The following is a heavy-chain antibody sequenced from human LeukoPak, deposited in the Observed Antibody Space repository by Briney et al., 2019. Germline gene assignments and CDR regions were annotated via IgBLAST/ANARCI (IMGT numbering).Heavy chain of an antibody. J-gene: IGHJ4*02. CDR2: ISGSGAST. V-gene: IGHV3-23*01. CDR3: AXGGKWDVTPFDY. D-gene: IGHD1-26*01. Sequence: SGGSLRLSCVASGFTFSSYAMSWVRQAPGKGLEWVSGISGSGASTYYADSVKGRFTISRDNSKNTLYLQMNSLRAEDTAVYYCAXGGKWDVTPFDYWGQGTLVTVSS. CDR1: GFTFSSYA.